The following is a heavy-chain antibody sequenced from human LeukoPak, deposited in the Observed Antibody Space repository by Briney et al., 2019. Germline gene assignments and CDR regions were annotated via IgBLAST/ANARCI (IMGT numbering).Heavy chain of an antibody. D-gene: IGHD2-2*02. CDR2: IYSGGST. CDR1: GFTVSSNY. Sequence: GSLRLSCAASGFTVSSNYMSWVRQAPGKGLEWVSAIYSGGSTYYADSVKGRFTISRDNSKNTLYLQMNSLRAEDTAVYYCARAVYCSSTSCYIGGMDVWGQGTTVTVSS. CDR3: ARAVYCSSTSCYIGGMDV. J-gene: IGHJ6*02. V-gene: IGHV3-66*01.